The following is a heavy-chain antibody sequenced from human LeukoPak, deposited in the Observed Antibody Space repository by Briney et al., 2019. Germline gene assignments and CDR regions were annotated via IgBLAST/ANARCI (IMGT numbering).Heavy chain of an antibody. CDR2: IIPIFGTA. J-gene: IGHJ5*02. D-gene: IGHD2-2*03. CDR3: ARDLGIVVVPAAHNWFDP. Sequence: ASVKVSCKASGGTFSSYAISWVRQAPGQGLEWMGGIIPIFGTANYAQKFQGRVTITADESTSTAYMELSSLRSEDTAVYYCARDLGIVVVPAAHNWFDPWGQGTLVTVPS. CDR1: GGTFSSYA. V-gene: IGHV1-69*13.